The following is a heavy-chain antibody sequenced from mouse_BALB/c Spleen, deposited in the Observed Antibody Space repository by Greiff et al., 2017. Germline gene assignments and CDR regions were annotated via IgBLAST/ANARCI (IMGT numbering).Heavy chain of an antibody. Sequence: EVKLQESGGGLVQPGGSMKLSCVASGFTFSNYWMNWVRQSPEKGLEWVAEIRLKSNNYATHYAESVKGRFTISRDDSKSSVYLQMNNLRAEDTGIYYCTHDGYYVAWFAYWGQGTLVTVSA. J-gene: IGHJ3*01. CDR2: IRLKSNNYAT. D-gene: IGHD2-3*01. CDR1: GFTFSNYW. CDR3: THDGYYVAWFAY. V-gene: IGHV6-6*02.